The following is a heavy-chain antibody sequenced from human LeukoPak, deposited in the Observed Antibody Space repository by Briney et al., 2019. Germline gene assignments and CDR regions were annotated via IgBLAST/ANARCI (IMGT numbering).Heavy chain of an antibody. D-gene: IGHD1-1*01. CDR3: ARVRGYADY. CDR1: GGSFSGYY. Sequence: SETLSLTCAVYGGSFSGYYWSWIRQPPGKGLEWIEEINHSGSTNYNPSLKSRVTISVDTSKNQFSLKLSSVTAADTAVYYCARVRGYADYWGQGTLVTVSS. J-gene: IGHJ4*02. CDR2: INHSGST. V-gene: IGHV4-34*01.